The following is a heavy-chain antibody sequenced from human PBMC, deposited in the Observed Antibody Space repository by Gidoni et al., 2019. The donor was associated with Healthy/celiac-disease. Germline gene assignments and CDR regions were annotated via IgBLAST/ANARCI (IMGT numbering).Heavy chain of an antibody. V-gene: IGHV3-48*02. CDR3: ARVLLWFGERDAFDI. Sequence: EVQLVESGGGWVQPGGSLRLSCAASGFTFSSYSMNWVRQAPGKGLEWVSYISSSSSTIYYADSVKGRFTISRDNAKNSLYLQMNSLRDEDTAVYYCARVLLWFGERDAFDIWGQGTMVTVSS. J-gene: IGHJ3*02. D-gene: IGHD3-10*01. CDR2: ISSSSSTI. CDR1: GFTFSSYS.